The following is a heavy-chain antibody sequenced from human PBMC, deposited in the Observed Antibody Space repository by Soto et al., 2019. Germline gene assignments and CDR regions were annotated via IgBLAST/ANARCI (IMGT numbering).Heavy chain of an antibody. CDR2: TSYNGNNK. CDR1: GFTFSDCS. D-gene: IGHD3-10*01. J-gene: IGHJ6*02. Sequence: PGGSLRLSCAASGFTFSDCSMHWVRQAPGKGLEWVASTSYNGNNKYYGDPVKGRFTISRDNSKNTLHLQMITLRPEDTAVYYCAKDIKCEDFTYGYFYYGMDVWGQGTTVTVSS. CDR3: AKDIKCEDFTYGYFYYGMDV. V-gene: IGHV3-30*18.